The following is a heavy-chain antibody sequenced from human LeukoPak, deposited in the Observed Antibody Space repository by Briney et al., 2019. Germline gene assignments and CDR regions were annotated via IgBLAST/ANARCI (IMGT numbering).Heavy chain of an antibody. CDR3: ARVRMGATVSDYYYYCMDV. J-gene: IGHJ6*03. Sequence: GGSLRLSCAASGFTFSSYTMHWVRQAPGKGLEYVSAIISHGGNTHYTSSVKGRFTISRDNSKSTLYLQMGSLRADDMAVYYCARVRMGATVSDYYYYCMDVWGKGTTVTVSS. D-gene: IGHD1-26*01. V-gene: IGHV3-64*01. CDR2: IISHGGNT. CDR1: GFTFSSYT.